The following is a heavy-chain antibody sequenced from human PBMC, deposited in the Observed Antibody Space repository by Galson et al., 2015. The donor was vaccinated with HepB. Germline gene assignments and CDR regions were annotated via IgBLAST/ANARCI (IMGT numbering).Heavy chain of an antibody. CDR2: INPSGGST. J-gene: IGHJ4*02. Sequence: SVKVSCKASGYTFTSYYMHWVRQAPGQGLEWMGIINPSGGSTSYAQKFQGRVTMTRDTSTSTVYMELSSLRSEDTAVYYCARSLGYCSSTSCYTRLYQFDYWGQGTLVTVSS. CDR3: ARSLGYCSSTSCYTRLYQFDY. V-gene: IGHV1-46*01. CDR1: GYTFTSYY. D-gene: IGHD2-2*02.